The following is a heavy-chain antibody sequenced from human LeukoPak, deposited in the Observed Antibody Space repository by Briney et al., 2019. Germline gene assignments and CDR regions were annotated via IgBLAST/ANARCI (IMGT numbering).Heavy chain of an antibody. CDR1: GFTLSSHA. D-gene: IGHD2-2*01. V-gene: IGHV3-64*01. J-gene: IGHJ4*02. Sequence: GGSLRLSCAASGFTLSSHAMHWVRQAPGKGLEYVSAISSDGGVTYYANSVKGRFTIPRDNSKNTVHLQMGSLRGEDMAVYYCARDPHCGSTSCLSYFDYWGQGTLVTVSS. CDR2: ISSDGGVT. CDR3: ARDPHCGSTSCLSYFDY.